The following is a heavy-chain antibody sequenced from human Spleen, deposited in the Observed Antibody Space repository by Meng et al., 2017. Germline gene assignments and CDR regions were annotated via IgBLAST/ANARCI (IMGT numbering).Heavy chain of an antibody. J-gene: IGHJ5*02. CDR2: IFYSEGA. D-gene: IGHD3-10*01. V-gene: IGHV4-39*02. CDR3: ARASYGSGSPLGESWFDP. Sequence: QLQLQESGPGLVKPSATLSLTCSVSGGSISSYGYYWAWIRQSPGKGLEWIGSIFYSEGASYNPSLKSRVIISMDTSKNHFSLKLSSVTAADTAVYYCARASYGSGSPLGESWFDPWGQGTLVTVSS. CDR1: GGSISSYGYY.